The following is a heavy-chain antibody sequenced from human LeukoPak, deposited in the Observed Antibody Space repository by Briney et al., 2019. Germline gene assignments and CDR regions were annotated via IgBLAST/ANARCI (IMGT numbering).Heavy chain of an antibody. J-gene: IGHJ5*02. CDR2: IYYSGST. CDR1: GGSISSSSYY. CDR3: ARFRDSGWFRGWFDP. V-gene: IGHV4-61*01. D-gene: IGHD6-19*01. Sequence: PSETLSLTCTVSGGSISSSSYYWSWIRQPPGKGLEWIGYIYYSGSTNYNPSLKSRVTISVDTSKNQFSLKLSSVTAADTAVYYCARFRDSGWFRGWFDPWGQGTLVTVSS.